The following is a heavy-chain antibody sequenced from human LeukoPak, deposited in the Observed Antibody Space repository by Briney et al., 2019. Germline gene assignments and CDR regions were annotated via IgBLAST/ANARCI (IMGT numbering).Heavy chain of an antibody. J-gene: IGHJ4*02. CDR3: TTTEEDTAMVQLDS. V-gene: IGHV4-4*07. D-gene: IGHD5-18*01. CDR1: GGSISSYY. CDR2: IYTSGST. Sequence: SETLSLTCTVSGGSISSYYWSWIRQPAGKGLEWIGRIYTSGSTNYNPSLKSRVTMSVDTSKNQFSLKLSSVTAADTAVYYCTTTEEDTAMVQLDSWGQGTLVTVSS.